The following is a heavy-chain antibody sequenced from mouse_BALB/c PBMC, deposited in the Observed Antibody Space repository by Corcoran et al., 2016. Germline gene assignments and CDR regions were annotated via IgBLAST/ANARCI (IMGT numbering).Heavy chain of an antibody. J-gene: IGHJ3*01. CDR2: ISYDGIN. Sequence: DVQLQESGPGLMKPSQSQSHTLCVIRYDITSGYYWNWIRQFPGNKLEWMGYISYDGINNYNPSLKNRISITRDTSKNQFFLKLNSVTTEDTATYYCAREGTTVEAWFAYWGQGTLVTVSA. CDR1: RYDITSGYY. D-gene: IGHD1-1*01. V-gene: IGHV3-6*02. CDR3: AREGTTVEAWFAY.